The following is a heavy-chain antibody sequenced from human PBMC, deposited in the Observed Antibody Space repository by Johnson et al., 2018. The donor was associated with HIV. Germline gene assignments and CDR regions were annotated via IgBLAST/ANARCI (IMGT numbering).Heavy chain of an antibody. D-gene: IGHD4-17*01. J-gene: IGHJ3*02. Sequence: QVQLVESGGGVVQPGRSLRLSCAASGFTSSSYAMHWVRQAPGKGLEWVAVISYDGSNKYYADSVKGRFTISRDNSKNTLYLQMKSLRVEDTAVYYCARYGALTTRGAFDIWGQGTMVTVSS. V-gene: IGHV3-30-3*01. CDR3: ARYGALTTRGAFDI. CDR2: ISYDGSNK. CDR1: GFTSSSYA.